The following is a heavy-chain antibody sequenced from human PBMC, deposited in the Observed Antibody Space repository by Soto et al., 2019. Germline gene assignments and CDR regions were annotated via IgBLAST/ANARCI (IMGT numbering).Heavy chain of an antibody. V-gene: IGHV1-69*01. CDR3: ARGHYHDRSGYYPNYYYAMDV. D-gene: IGHD3-22*01. Sequence: QVQLVQSGAEVKKPGSSVKVSCKASGGTFSSYAISWVRQAPGQGLEWMGGIIPIFGTANYAQKFQGRVTITADESTSTAYMELSSLRSEDTAVYYCARGHYHDRSGYYPNYYYAMDVWGQGTTVTVSS. CDR1: GGTFSSYA. J-gene: IGHJ6*02. CDR2: IIPIFGTA.